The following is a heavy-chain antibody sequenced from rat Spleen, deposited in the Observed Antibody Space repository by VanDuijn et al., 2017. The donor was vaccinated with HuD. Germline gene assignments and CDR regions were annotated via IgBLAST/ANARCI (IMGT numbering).Heavy chain of an antibody. Sequence: EVQLVESGGGLVQPGRSMKLSCAASGFTFSDYYMAWVRQAPKKGLEWVASISYEGSSTYYGDSVKGRFTISRDNAKNTLYLQMDSLRSEDTATYYCARPYYGYNPFAYWGQGTLVTVSS. V-gene: IGHV5-22*01. CDR1: GFTFSDYY. CDR3: ARPYYGYNPFAY. CDR2: ISYEGSST. J-gene: IGHJ3*01. D-gene: IGHD1-9*01.